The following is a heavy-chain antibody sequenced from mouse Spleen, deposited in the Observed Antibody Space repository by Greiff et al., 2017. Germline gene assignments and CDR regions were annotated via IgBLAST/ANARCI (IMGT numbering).Heavy chain of an antibody. Sequence: QVQLKESGAELARPGASVKMSCKASGYTFTSYTMHWVKQRPGQGLEWIGYINPSSGYTKYNQKFKDKATLTADKSSSTAYMQLSSLTSEDSAVYYCARGGGYYGYDYAMDYWGQGTSVTVSS. CDR3: ARGGGYYGYDYAMDY. CDR2: INPSSGYT. V-gene: IGHV1-4*01. D-gene: IGHD1-2*01. CDR1: GYTFTSYT. J-gene: IGHJ4*01.